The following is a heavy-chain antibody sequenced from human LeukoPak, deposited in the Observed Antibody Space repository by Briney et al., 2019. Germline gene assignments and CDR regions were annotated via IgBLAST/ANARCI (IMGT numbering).Heavy chain of an antibody. J-gene: IGHJ4*02. CDR3: ARGYYDTSAYSNPFDF. CDR1: GDSISNYY. V-gene: IGHV4-4*09. D-gene: IGHD3-22*01. Sequence: SETLSLTCTVSGDSISNYYWSWNRQTPGKGLEWIGYIHTSGSTYYNPSLKSRVTISVDTSKNQFSLKLSSVTAADTAVYYCARGYYDTSAYSNPFDFWGQGTLVTVSS. CDR2: IHTSGST.